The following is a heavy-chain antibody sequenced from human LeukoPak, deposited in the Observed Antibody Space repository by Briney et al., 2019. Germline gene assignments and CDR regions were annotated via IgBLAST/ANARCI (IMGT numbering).Heavy chain of an antibody. CDR2: INHSGST. Sequence: SETLSLTCAVYGGSFSAYYWSWIRQPPGKGLEWIGEINHSGSTNYNPSLKSRVTISVDTSKNQFSLKLSPVTAADTAVYYCARGYGDYINWYFDLWGRGTLVTVSS. CDR3: ARGYGDYINWYFDL. CDR1: GGSFSAYY. J-gene: IGHJ2*01. D-gene: IGHD4-17*01. V-gene: IGHV4-34*01.